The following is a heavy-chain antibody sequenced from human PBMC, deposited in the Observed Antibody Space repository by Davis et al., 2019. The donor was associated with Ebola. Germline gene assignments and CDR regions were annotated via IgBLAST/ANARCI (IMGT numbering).Heavy chain of an antibody. Sequence: GESLKISCVASGFTFSNYAMHWVRQAPGRGLEWVAVVSHSEREKFYADSVKGRFTISRDNSENTLYLQMNSLTADDTAVYYCARAVFHEVLDYWGQGTPVTVSS. CDR2: VSHSEREK. CDR1: GFTFSNYA. CDR3: ARAVFHEVLDY. D-gene: IGHD3-3*01. J-gene: IGHJ4*02. V-gene: IGHV3-30*04.